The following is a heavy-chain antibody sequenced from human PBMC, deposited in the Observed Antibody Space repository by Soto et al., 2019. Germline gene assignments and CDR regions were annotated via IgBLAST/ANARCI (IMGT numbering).Heavy chain of an antibody. CDR1: GYTFTTYG. CDR2: ISPYNGDT. V-gene: IGHV1-18*04. CDR3: ARTPRAQMIVLEAATRFDY. Sequence: RASVKVSCKASGYTFTTYGFNWVRQAPGQGLEWMGWISPYNGDTNYAQNFQGRVTLTTDTSTSTAYMELRSLTSDDTAVYYCARTPRAQMIVLEAATRFDYWGQGTLVPVSS. J-gene: IGHJ4*02. D-gene: IGHD2-15*01.